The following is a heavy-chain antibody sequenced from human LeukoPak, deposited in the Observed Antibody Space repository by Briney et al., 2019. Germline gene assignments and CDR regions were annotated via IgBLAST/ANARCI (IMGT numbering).Heavy chain of an antibody. CDR2: VFYSGNT. V-gene: IGHV4-59*01. J-gene: IGHJ5*02. D-gene: IGHD5-24*01. Sequence: SAETLSLTCIVSGGSLNSYYWNWIRQPPGKGLEWIGYVFYSGNTNYNPSLKSRVTISVDASKSQLSLKLSSVTAADTAVYYCARARDDYINNWFDPWGQGTLVTVSS. CDR3: ARARDDYINNWFDP. CDR1: GGSLNSYY.